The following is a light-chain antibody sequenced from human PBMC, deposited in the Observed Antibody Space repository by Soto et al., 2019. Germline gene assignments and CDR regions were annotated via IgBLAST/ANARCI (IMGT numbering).Light chain of an antibody. Sequence: EIVLTQSPGTLSLSPGERATLSCRASQGVNRSYLAWYQQKPGQAPRLLIYGASSRATGIPDRFSASGSGPDFTLTISRXEPEDFAVYFCQQYGSSPLTFGGGTKVDIK. CDR1: QGVNRSY. J-gene: IGKJ4*01. CDR3: QQYGSSPLT. V-gene: IGKV3-20*01. CDR2: GAS.